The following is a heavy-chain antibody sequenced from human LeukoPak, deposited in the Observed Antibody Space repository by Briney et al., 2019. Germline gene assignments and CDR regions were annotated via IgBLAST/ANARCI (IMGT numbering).Heavy chain of an antibody. Sequence: PGGSLRLSCAASGFTFDSYTMNWVRQAPGMGLEWVSSITSSSTYMSYADSVKGRFTISRDNAKNSLYLQMNSLRAEDTAVYYCARYGSGSYYGLLDVWGKGTTVTVSS. CDR3: ARYGSGSYYGLLDV. J-gene: IGHJ6*04. CDR2: ITSSSTYM. D-gene: IGHD3-10*01. V-gene: IGHV3-21*01. CDR1: GFTFDSYT.